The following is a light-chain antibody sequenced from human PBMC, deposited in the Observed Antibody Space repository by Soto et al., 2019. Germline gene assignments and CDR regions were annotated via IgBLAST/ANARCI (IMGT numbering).Light chain of an antibody. Sequence: QSALTQPRSVSGSPGQSVTISCTGTSSDVGGYNYVSWYQQHPGKAPKLMIYDVTKRPSGVPDRFSGSKSGNTASLTISGLQAEDEADYYCCSYAGISTFDVFGTGTKVTVL. V-gene: IGLV2-11*01. CDR1: SSDVGGYNY. J-gene: IGLJ1*01. CDR3: CSYAGISTFDV. CDR2: DVT.